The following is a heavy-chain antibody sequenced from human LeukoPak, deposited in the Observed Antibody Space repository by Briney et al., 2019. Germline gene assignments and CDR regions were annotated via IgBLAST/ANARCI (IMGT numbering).Heavy chain of an antibody. CDR2: INHSGST. D-gene: IGHD6-13*01. CDR1: GGSLSGYY. Sequence: SETLSLTCAVYGGSLSGYYWSWIRQPPGKGLEWIGEINHSGSTNYNPSLKSRVTISVDTSKNQFSLKLSSVTAADTAVYYCARGRQLVLLRKRNWFDPWGQGTLVTVSS. J-gene: IGHJ5*02. CDR3: ARGRQLVLLRKRNWFDP. V-gene: IGHV4-34*01.